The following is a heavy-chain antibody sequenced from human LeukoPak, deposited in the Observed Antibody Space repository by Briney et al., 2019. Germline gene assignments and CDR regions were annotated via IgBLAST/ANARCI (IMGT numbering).Heavy chain of an antibody. J-gene: IGHJ1*01. CDR3: ARGKVGPALFQH. CDR1: GYSINTGYY. V-gene: IGHV4-38-2*01. CDR2: IYHSGSA. Sequence: SETLSLTCAVSGYSINTGYYWGWFRQPPGKGLEWIATIYHSGSAYYNPSLKSRVTISVDTSKNQFSLKLSSVTAADTAVYYCARGKVGPALFQHWGQGTLVTVSS.